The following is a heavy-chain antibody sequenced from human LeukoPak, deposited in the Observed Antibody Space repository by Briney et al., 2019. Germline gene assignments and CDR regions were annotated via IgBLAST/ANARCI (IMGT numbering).Heavy chain of an antibody. CDR1: GFTFSSYW. D-gene: IGHD6-13*01. Sequence: GGSLRLSCAASGFTFSSYWMHWVRQAPGKGLVWVSRINSDGSSTSYADSVKGRFTISRDNAKNTLYLQMNSLRAEDTAVYYCAREVAADVLLLGMDVWGQGTTVTVSS. CDR2: INSDGSST. J-gene: IGHJ6*02. CDR3: AREVAADVLLLGMDV. V-gene: IGHV3-74*01.